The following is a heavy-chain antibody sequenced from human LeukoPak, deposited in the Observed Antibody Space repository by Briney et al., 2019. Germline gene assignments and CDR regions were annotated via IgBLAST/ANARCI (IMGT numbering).Heavy chain of an antibody. J-gene: IGHJ5*02. CDR3: ASSYSSSAWSSP. CDR2: ISAYNGNT. Sequence: ASVKVSCKASGGTFSSYAISWVRQAPGQGLEWMGWISAYNGNTNYAQKLQGRVTMTTDTSTSTAYMELRSLRSDDTAVYYCASSYSSSAWSSPWGQGTLVTVSS. CDR1: GGTFSSYA. V-gene: IGHV1-18*01. D-gene: IGHD6-13*01.